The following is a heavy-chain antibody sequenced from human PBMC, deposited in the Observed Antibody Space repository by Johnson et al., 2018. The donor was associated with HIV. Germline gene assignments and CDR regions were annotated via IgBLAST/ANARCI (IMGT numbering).Heavy chain of an antibody. CDR2: ISYDGSNK. Sequence: QVQLVESGGGLVQPGGSLRLSCAASGFTFHDYGMSWVRQAPGKGLEWVAVISYDGSNKYYADSVKGRFTISRDNSKNTLYLQMNSLRAEDTAVYYCARGYCSGGSCYSEYAFDIWGQGTMVTVSS. CDR1: GFTFHDYG. CDR3: ARGYCSGGSCYSEYAFDI. V-gene: IGHV3-30*03. J-gene: IGHJ3*02. D-gene: IGHD2-15*01.